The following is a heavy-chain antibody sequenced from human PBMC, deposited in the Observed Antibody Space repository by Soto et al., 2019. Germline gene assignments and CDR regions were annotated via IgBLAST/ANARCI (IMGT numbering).Heavy chain of an antibody. D-gene: IGHD6-6*01. J-gene: IGHJ4*02. CDR3: ASLPRAAPYTYFDY. V-gene: IGHV4-59*08. CDR2: IYYSGST. Sequence: SETLSLTCIVSGGSINNYYWSWIRQPPGKGLEWVGYIYYSGSTNYNPSLKSRVTMSVDTSKNQFSLKLSSVTAADTAVYYCASLPRAAPYTYFDYWGQGTLVTVSS. CDR1: GGSINNYY.